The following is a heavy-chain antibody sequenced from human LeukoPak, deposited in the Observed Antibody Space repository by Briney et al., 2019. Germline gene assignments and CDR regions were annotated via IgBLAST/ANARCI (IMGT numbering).Heavy chain of an antibody. Sequence: PGGSLRLSCAASGFTFSNFAMSWFRQAPGRGLEWVSAAGTATDTSYADSVKGRFTISRDNSKNTLYLQMNSLGAEDTAVYYCARAAGWFDPWGQGTLVTVSS. D-gene: IGHD6-19*01. CDR2: AGTATDT. CDR3: ARAAGWFDP. V-gene: IGHV3-23*01. J-gene: IGHJ5*02. CDR1: GFTFSNFA.